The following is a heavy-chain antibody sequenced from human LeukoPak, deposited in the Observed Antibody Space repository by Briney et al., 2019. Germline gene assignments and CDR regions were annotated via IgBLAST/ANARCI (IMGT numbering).Heavy chain of an antibody. V-gene: IGHV4-59*01. Sequence: SETLSLTCTVSGGSISSYYWSWIRQPPGKGLEWIGYIYYSGSTNYNPSLKSRVTISVDTSKNQFSLKLSSVTAADTAVYYCARGAYYYDSSGYDYWAREPWSPSPQ. CDR2: IYYSGST. D-gene: IGHD3-22*01. J-gene: IGHJ4*02. CDR3: ARGAYYYDSSGYDY. CDR1: GGSISSYY.